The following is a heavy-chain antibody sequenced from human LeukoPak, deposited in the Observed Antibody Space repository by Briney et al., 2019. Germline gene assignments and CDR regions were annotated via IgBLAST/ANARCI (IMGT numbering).Heavy chain of an antibody. D-gene: IGHD3-10*01. CDR2: INHSGST. CDR3: ARGGRWLRHKTADY. V-gene: IGHV4-34*01. CDR1: GGSFSGYY. Sequence: AETLSLTGAVDGGSFSGYYWSWIRHPPGKRLEWIGEINHSGSTNYNPSLRSRVTISVDTSKNQCCLKLSSLRAADRVVYYCARGGRWLRHKTADYWGQGNLVTVSS. J-gene: IGHJ4*02.